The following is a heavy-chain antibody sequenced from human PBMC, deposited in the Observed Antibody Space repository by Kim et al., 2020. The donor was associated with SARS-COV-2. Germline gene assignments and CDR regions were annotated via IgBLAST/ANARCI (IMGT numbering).Heavy chain of an antibody. Sequence: ASVKVSCKASGYTFTGYYMHWVRQAPGQGLEWMGRINPNSGGTNYAQKFQGRVTMTRDTSISTAYMELSRLRSDDTAVYYCAREGRDYDSSGEFDYWGQGTLVTVSS. CDR1: GYTFTGYY. D-gene: IGHD3-22*01. CDR3: AREGRDYDSSGEFDY. V-gene: IGHV1-2*06. CDR2: INPNSGGT. J-gene: IGHJ4*02.